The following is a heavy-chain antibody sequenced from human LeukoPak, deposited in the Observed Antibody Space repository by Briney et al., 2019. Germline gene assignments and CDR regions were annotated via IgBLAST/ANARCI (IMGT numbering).Heavy chain of an antibody. D-gene: IGHD1-26*01. J-gene: IGHJ4*02. Sequence: GSLRLSCAASGFTFSSYGMHWVRQAPGKGLEWVAVISYDGSNKYYADSVKGRFTISRDNSKNTLYLQMNSLRAEDTAVYYCAKGSGSYLSPLYYFDYWGQGTLVTVSS. V-gene: IGHV3-30*18. CDR1: GFTFSSYG. CDR3: AKGSGSYLSPLYYFDY. CDR2: ISYDGSNK.